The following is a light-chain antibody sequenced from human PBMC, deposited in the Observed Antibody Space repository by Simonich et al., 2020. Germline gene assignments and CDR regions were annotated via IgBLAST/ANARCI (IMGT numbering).Light chain of an antibody. J-gene: IGLJ3*02. CDR3: SSYTSSSTWV. CDR1: SSDVGGYNY. CDR2: DVS. Sequence: QSALTQPASVSGSPGQSITISSTGTSSDVGGYNYVSWYQQHPGKAPKLMIYDVSKRPSGVSNRFSGSKSGNTASLTISGLQAEDEADYYCSSYTSSSTWVFGGGTKLTVL. V-gene: IGLV2-14*01.